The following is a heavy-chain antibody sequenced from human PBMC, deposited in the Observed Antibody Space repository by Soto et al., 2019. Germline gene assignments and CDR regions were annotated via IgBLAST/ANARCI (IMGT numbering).Heavy chain of an antibody. J-gene: IGHJ5*02. Sequence: QVQLVESGGGVVQPGRSLRLSCAASGFTFSSYAMHWVRQAPGKGLEWVAVISYDGSNKYYADSVKGRFTISRDNSKNTLYLQMNSLRAEDTAVYYCARGQVPPRGGFDPWGQGTLVTVSS. CDR2: ISYDGSNK. D-gene: IGHD2-2*01. CDR3: ARGQVPPRGGFDP. CDR1: GFTFSSYA. V-gene: IGHV3-30-3*01.